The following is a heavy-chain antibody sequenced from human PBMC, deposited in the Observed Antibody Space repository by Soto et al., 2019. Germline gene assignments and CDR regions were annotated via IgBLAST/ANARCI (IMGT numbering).Heavy chain of an antibody. D-gene: IGHD2-21*02. J-gene: IGHJ4*02. CDR3: ARSGDNHNVLDY. V-gene: IGHV3-11*06. CDR2: SSNSGSFT. CDR1: GFTFSDYY. Sequence: QVQLVESGGDLVKPGGSLSLTCEGSGFTFSDYYMSWIRQAPGRRLAWISYSSNSGSFTRYSDSVNSSFSVYRTNTKNFLFLQMNSLRAEDTAVYYCARSGDNHNVLDYWGAGTPGTVAS.